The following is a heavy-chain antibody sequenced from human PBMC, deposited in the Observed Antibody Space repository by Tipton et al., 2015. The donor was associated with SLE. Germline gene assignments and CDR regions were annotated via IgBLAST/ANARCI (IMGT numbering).Heavy chain of an antibody. Sequence: SLRLSCAASGFTFSNAWMSWVRQAPGKGLEWVGRIKSKTDGGTTHYAAPVKGRFTISRDDSKNTLYLQMNSLKTEDTAVYYCTTVDYGDYGGYFDYWGQGTLVIVSS. D-gene: IGHD4-17*01. CDR2: IKSKTDGGTT. J-gene: IGHJ4*02. V-gene: IGHV3-15*01. CDR3: TTVDYGDYGGYFDY. CDR1: GFTFSNAW.